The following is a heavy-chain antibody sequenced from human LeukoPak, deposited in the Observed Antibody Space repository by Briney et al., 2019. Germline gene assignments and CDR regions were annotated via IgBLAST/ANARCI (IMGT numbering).Heavy chain of an antibody. J-gene: IGHJ4*02. CDR2: IISGSTYI. V-gene: IGHV3-21*01. CDR1: GFTFSAYS. Sequence: GGSLRLSCAASGFTFSAYSMNWVRQAPGKGLKWVSSIISGSTYIYYADSVKGRFTISRDNAKKSLYLQMNSLRAEDTAVYYCARGSSTSCHDYWGQGTLVTVPS. D-gene: IGHD2-2*01. CDR3: ARGSSTSCHDY.